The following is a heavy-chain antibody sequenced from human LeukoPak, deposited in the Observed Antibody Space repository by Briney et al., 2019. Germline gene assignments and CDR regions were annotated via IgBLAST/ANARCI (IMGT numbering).Heavy chain of an antibody. D-gene: IGHD1-1*01. CDR2: IRSNGETV. Sequence: GGSLILSCAASGFTFSRIAMSWVRQAPGKGLEWVSAIRSNGETVYNADSVKGRFTISRDNSRQTLFLQMSSLRVEDTATYYCAKGQELDDGVFDSWGQGTLVTVSS. CDR1: GFTFSRIA. J-gene: IGHJ4*02. V-gene: IGHV3-23*01. CDR3: AKGQELDDGVFDS.